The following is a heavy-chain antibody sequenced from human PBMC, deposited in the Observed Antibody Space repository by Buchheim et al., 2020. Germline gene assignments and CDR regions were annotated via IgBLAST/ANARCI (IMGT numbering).Heavy chain of an antibody. J-gene: IGHJ5*02. D-gene: IGHD4-11*01. Sequence: QVQLQQWGAGLLKPSETLSLTCAVYGGSFSGYYWSWIRQPPGKGLEWIGEINHSGSTNYNPSLKSRVTISVDTSKNQFSLKLSSVTAADTAVYYCARYPYSNYVRRGFDPWGQGTL. V-gene: IGHV4-34*01. CDR2: INHSGST. CDR1: GGSFSGYY. CDR3: ARYPYSNYVRRGFDP.